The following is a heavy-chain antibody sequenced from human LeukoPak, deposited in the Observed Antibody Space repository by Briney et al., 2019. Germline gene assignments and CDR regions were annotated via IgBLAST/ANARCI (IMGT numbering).Heavy chain of an antibody. Sequence: ASVKVSCKASGYTFTSYDINWVRQATGQGLEWMGWMNPNSGNTGYAQKFQGRVTMTRNTSISTAYMELSSLRSEDTAVYYCARVGGIAEQSADAFDIWGQGTTVTVSS. D-gene: IGHD6-13*01. V-gene: IGHV1-8*02. CDR3: ARVGGIAEQSADAFDI. J-gene: IGHJ3*02. CDR1: GYTFTSYD. CDR2: MNPNSGNT.